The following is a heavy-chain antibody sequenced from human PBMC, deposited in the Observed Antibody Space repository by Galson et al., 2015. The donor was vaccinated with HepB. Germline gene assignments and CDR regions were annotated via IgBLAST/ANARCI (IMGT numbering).Heavy chain of an antibody. Sequence: SLRLSCAASGFTFSSYWMHWVRQAPGKGLVWVSRINSDGSSTSYADSVKGRFTISRDNAKNTLYLQMNSLRAEDTAVYYCARDWLVRGVISPWGQGTLVTVSS. CDR1: GFTFSSYW. V-gene: IGHV3-74*01. D-gene: IGHD3-10*01. CDR3: ARDWLVRGVISP. CDR2: INSDGSST. J-gene: IGHJ5*02.